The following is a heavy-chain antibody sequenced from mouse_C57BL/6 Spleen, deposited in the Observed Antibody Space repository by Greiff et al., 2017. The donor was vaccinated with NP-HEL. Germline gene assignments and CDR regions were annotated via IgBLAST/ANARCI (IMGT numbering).Heavy chain of an antibody. V-gene: IGHV1-69*01. CDR1: GYTFTSYW. D-gene: IGHD1-1*01. Sequence: QVQLQQPGAELVMPGASVKLSCKASGYTFTSYWMHWVKQRPGQGLEWIGEIDPSDSYTNYNQKFKGKSTLTVDKSSSTAYMQLSSLTSEDSAVYYCAREGDYYGSSLGYWGQGTTLTVSS. J-gene: IGHJ2*01. CDR2: IDPSDSYT. CDR3: AREGDYYGSSLGY.